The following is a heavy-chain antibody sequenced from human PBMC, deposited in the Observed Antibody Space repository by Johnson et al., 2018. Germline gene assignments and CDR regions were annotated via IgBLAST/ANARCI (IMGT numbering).Heavy chain of an antibody. CDR1: GFTFSSYS. CDR3: VRGERGGYGCDY. J-gene: IGHJ4*02. Sequence: EVQLVESGGGLVKPGGSLRLSCAASGFTFSSYSMNWVRQAPGKGLEWVSSISSSSSYIYYADSVKGRFTISRDNAKNSLYLQMNSLSGEDTAGYYCVRGERGGYGCDYGGQGTLATVSS. D-gene: IGHD3-16*01. CDR2: ISSSSSYI. V-gene: IGHV3-21*01.